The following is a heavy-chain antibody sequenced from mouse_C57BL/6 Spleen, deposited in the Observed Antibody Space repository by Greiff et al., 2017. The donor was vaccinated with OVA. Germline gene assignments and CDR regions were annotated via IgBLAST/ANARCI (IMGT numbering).Heavy chain of an antibody. CDR3: ARSIYDGSSWFAY. CDR2: ISSGSSTI. J-gene: IGHJ3*01. D-gene: IGHD2-3*01. Sequence: DVKLVESGGGLVKPGGSLKLSCAASGFTFSDYGMHWVRQAPEKGLEWVAYISSGSSTIYYADTVKGRFTISRDNAKNTLFLQMTSLRSEDTAMYYCARSIYDGSSWFAYWGQGTLVTVSA. CDR1: GFTFSDYG. V-gene: IGHV5-17*01.